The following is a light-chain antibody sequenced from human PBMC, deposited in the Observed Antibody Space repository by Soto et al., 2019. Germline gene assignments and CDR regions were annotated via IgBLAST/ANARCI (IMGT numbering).Light chain of an antibody. CDR1: QSISSY. Sequence: DLQMTQSPSSLSASVGDRVTITCRASQSISSYLNWYQLKPGKAPKLLIYAASSLQSGVPSRFSGSGSGTDFTLTISSLQPEDFATYSCQQSYSSPQLTFGGGTKVEIK. CDR3: QQSYSSPQLT. J-gene: IGKJ4*01. CDR2: AAS. V-gene: IGKV1-39*01.